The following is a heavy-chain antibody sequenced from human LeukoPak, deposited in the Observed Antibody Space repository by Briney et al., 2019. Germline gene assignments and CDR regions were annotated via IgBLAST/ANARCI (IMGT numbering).Heavy chain of an antibody. CDR1: GASISSYY. J-gene: IGHJ3*02. D-gene: IGHD1-26*01. CDR3: ATRVASGTYSHDAFDI. CDR2: IYYSGIT. V-gene: IGHV4-59*08. Sequence: SETLSLTCTVSGASISSYYWSWIRQPPGKGLEWIAYIYYSGITNYNPSLKSRVTVSVDTSKNHFSLKLSSVTAADTAVYYCATRVASGTYSHDAFDIWGQGTMVTVSS.